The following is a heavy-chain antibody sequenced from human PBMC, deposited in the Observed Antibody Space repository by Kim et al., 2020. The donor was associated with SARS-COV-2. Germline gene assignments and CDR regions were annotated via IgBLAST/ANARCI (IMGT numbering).Heavy chain of an antibody. J-gene: IGHJ6*02. CDR1: GGSFSGYY. CDR2: INHSGST. V-gene: IGHV4-34*01. CDR3: ARVRGIRFREFRSMDV. D-gene: IGHD3-10*01. Sequence: SETLSLTCAVYGGSFSGYYWSWIRQPPGKGLEWIGEINHSGSTNYNPSLKSRVTISVDTSKNQFSLKLSSVTAADTAVYYCARVRGIRFREFRSMDVWGQGTTVTVSS.